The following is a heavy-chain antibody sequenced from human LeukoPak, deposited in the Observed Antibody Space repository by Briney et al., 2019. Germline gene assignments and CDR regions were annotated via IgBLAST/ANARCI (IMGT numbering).Heavy chain of an antibody. CDR3: ARGYSGYHDAFHI. Sequence: GASVKVSCKASGGTFNSYAISWVRQAPGQGLEWMGWINPNSGGTNYAQKFQGRVTMTRDTSISTAYMELSRLRSDDTAVYYCARGYSGYHDAFHIWGQGTMVTVSS. CDR2: INPNSGGT. J-gene: IGHJ3*02. V-gene: IGHV1-2*02. CDR1: GGTFNSYA. D-gene: IGHD1-26*01.